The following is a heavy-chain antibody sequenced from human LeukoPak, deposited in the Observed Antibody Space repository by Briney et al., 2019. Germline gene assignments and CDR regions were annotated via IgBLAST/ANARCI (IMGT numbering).Heavy chain of an antibody. CDR2: IYYSGST. J-gene: IGHJ6*03. Sequence: SETLSLTCTVSGGSISSSSYYWGWIRQPPGKGLEWIGSIYYSGSTYYNPSLKSRVTISVDTSKNQFSLKLSSVTAADTAVYYCARTLAIAAAGARYYYYMDVWGKGTTVTVSS. CDR3: ARTLAIAAAGARYYYYMDV. CDR1: GGSISSSSYY. V-gene: IGHV4-39*01. D-gene: IGHD6-13*01.